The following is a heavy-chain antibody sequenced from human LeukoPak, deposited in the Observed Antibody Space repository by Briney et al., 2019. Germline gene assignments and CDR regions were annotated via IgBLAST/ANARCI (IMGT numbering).Heavy chain of an antibody. D-gene: IGHD6-13*01. Sequence: ASVKVSCKASGYSFNNYGISWVRQAPGQGLEWMGWISAYNGNTNYAQKLQGRVTMTTDTSTSTAYMELRSLRSDDTAVYYCARDLAAREDYWGQGTLVTVSS. CDR1: GYSFNNYG. CDR3: ARDLAAREDY. CDR2: ISAYNGNT. J-gene: IGHJ4*02. V-gene: IGHV1-18*01.